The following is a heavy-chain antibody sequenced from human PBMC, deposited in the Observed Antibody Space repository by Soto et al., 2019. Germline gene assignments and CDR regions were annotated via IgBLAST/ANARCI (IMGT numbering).Heavy chain of an antibody. CDR3: ARGPSSGSYYYYYYGMDV. CDR1: GGSISSYY. Sequence: ETLSLTCTVSGGSISSYYWSWIRQPAGKGLEWIGRIYTSGSTNYNPSLKSRVTMSVDTSKNQFSLKLSSVTAADTAVYYCARGPSSGSYYYYYYGMDVWGQGTTVTVSS. V-gene: IGHV4-4*07. D-gene: IGHD3-22*01. CDR2: IYTSGST. J-gene: IGHJ6*02.